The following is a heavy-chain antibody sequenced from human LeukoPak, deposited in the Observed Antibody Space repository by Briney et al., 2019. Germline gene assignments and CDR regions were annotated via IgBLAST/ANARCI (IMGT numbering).Heavy chain of an antibody. J-gene: IGHJ4*02. CDR1: GFTFSSYA. D-gene: IGHD3-9*01. Sequence: GGSLRLSCAASGFTFSSYAMSWVRQAPGKGLEWVSAISGSGGSTYYADSVKGRFTISRDNSKNTLYLQMNSLRAEDTAVYYCAKAGDYDILTGLYYFDYWGQGTLVTVSS. CDR3: AKAGDYDILTGLYYFDY. V-gene: IGHV3-23*01. CDR2: ISGSGGST.